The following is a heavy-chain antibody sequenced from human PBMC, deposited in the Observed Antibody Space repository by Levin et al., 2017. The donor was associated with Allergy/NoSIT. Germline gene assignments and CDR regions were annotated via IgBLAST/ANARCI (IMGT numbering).Heavy chain of an antibody. CDR3: ARGMGYSYGRGVQYSDY. V-gene: IGHV4-31*03. J-gene: IGHJ4*02. CDR2: IYSSGST. CDR1: GGSISSDDYY. D-gene: IGHD5-18*01. Sequence: PSETLSLTCNVSGGSISSDDYYWSWIRQHPGKGLEWIGYIYSSGSTYYKPSLKSRVTISGDTSKNQFSLKLTSVTAADTAVYYCARGMGYSYGRGVQYSDYWGQGTLVTVSS.